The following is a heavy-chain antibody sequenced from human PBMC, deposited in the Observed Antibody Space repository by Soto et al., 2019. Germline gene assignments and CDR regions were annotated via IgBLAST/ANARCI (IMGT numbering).Heavy chain of an antibody. D-gene: IGHD1-26*01. CDR3: AFASGATSDFDS. Sequence: QVQLVQSGAEVKKPGSSVKVSCKASGGTFSSYAISWVRQAPGQGLEWMGGIISIFGTANYAQKFQGRVSITADESTSKAYMELSSLRTEDTAVYYCAFASGATSDFDSWGQGTLVTVSS. V-gene: IGHV1-69*01. J-gene: IGHJ4*02. CDR2: IISIFGTA. CDR1: GGTFSSYA.